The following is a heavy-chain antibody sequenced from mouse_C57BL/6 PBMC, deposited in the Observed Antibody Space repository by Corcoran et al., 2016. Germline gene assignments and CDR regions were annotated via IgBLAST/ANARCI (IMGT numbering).Heavy chain of an antibody. D-gene: IGHD4-1*01. J-gene: IGHJ3*01. Sequence: QVQLQQSGAELVKPGASVKISCKASGYAFSSYWMNWVKQRPGKGLEWIGQIYPGDGDTNYNGKFKGKATLTADKSSSTAYMQLSSLTSEDSAVYFCARWLTGTLAWFAYWGQGTLVTVSA. CDR3: ARWLTGTLAWFAY. V-gene: IGHV1-80*01. CDR2: IYPGDGDT. CDR1: GYAFSSYW.